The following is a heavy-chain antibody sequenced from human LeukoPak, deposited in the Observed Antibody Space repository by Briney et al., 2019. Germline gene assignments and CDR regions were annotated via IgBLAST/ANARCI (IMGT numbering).Heavy chain of an antibody. D-gene: IGHD5-24*01. CDR2: ITTLDSYI. CDR1: GFTFSGFT. Sequence: KTGGSLRLSCAASGFTFSGFTMNWVRQAPGKGPEWVASITTLDSYIYYADSVQGRFTVSRDNAKSELYLQMNSLRAEDTAVYYCAKDASAGYNYYFDYWGQGTRVTVSS. CDR3: AKDASAGYNYYFDY. V-gene: IGHV3-21*01. J-gene: IGHJ4*02.